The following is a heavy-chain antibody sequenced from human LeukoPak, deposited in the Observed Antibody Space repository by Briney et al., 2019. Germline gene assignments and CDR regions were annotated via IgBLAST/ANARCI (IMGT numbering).Heavy chain of an antibody. CDR1: GYTFTSYY. J-gene: IGHJ4*02. CDR3: ASPSYYDFWSGYYPLDY. V-gene: IGHV1-46*01. Sequence: ASVKVSCKASGYTFTSYYMHWVRQAPGQGLEWMGIINPSGGSTSYAQKFQGRVTMTGDTSTSTVYMELSSLRSEDTAVYYCASPSYYDFWSGYYPLDYWGQGTLVTVSS. CDR2: INPSGGST. D-gene: IGHD3-3*01.